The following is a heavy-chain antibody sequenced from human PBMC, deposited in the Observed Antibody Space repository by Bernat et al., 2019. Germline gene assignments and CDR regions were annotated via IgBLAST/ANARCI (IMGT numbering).Heavy chain of an antibody. D-gene: IGHD1-26*01. V-gene: IGHV4-38-2*01. CDR3: ARASQSGSYAFLWFGP. Sequence: QVQLQESGPGLVKPSETLSPTCAVSGYSISSGYYWGWNWQPPGKGLEWIGSIYHRGSTYYNPSLKSRVTISVDTSKNQFSLKLSSVTAADTAVYYCARASQSGSYAFLWFGPWGQGTLVTVSS. CDR1: GYSISSGYY. CDR2: IYHRGST. J-gene: IGHJ5*02.